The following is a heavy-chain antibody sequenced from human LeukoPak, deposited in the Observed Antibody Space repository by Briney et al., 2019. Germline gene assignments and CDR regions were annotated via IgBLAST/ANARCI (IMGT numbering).Heavy chain of an antibody. D-gene: IGHD5-12*01. J-gene: IGHJ4*02. CDR1: SYTFISYG. V-gene: IGHV1-18*01. CDR2: ISSYNGNT. Sequence: ASVKVSCKASSYTFISYGINWVRQAPGQGLEWKGWISSYNGNTKYAQKVQGRVTMTTDTSTSTAYMELRSLRSDDTAVYYCARERGGYGSLDYWGQGTQVTVSS. CDR3: ARERGGYGSLDY.